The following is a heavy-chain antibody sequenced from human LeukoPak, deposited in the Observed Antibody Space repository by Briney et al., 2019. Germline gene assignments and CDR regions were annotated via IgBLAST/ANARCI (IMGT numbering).Heavy chain of an antibody. CDR2: IYYSGST. J-gene: IGHJ5*02. CDR1: GGSISSYY. D-gene: IGHD3-22*01. Sequence: PSETLSLTCTVSGGSISSYYWSWIRQPPGKGLEWIGYIYYSGSTNYNPSLKSRVTISVDTSKNQFSLKLSSVTAADTAVYYCARHMVPKSYDSKNWFDPWGQGTLVTVSS. V-gene: IGHV4-59*08. CDR3: ARHMVPKSYDSKNWFDP.